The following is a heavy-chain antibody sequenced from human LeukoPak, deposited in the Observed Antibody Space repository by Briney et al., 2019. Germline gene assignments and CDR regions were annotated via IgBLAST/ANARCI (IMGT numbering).Heavy chain of an antibody. D-gene: IGHD2-2*01. CDR2: VYFNGDT. Sequence: SETLSLTCSVSHGSISSYYWNWIRQSPGKGPEWIGYVYFNGDTKYSPSLKSRVTMSVDTPNNKFSLRLNSVTAADSAVYYCARTVYCSSANCYPLDPWGQGTLVTVSS. J-gene: IGHJ5*02. CDR1: HGSISSYY. CDR3: ARTVYCSSANCYPLDP. V-gene: IGHV4-59*01.